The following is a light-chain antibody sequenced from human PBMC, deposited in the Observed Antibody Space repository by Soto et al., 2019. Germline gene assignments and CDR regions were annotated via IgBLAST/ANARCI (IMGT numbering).Light chain of an antibody. CDR1: SSNIGAGYD. CDR3: QSYDSSLSAYV. J-gene: IGLJ1*01. Sequence: QSLLSQPPSVCGAPGQKVTISCTGSSSNIGAGYDLHWYQQLPGTAPKLLLYGNSNRPSGVPDRFSGSKSGTSASLAITGLQAEDEADYYFQSYDSSLSAYVFGTGTKVTVL. CDR2: GNS. V-gene: IGLV1-40*01.